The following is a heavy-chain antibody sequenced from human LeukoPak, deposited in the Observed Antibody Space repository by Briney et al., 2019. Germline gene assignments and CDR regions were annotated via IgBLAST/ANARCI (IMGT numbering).Heavy chain of an antibody. CDR3: ATVNPYDSSGYLPES. D-gene: IGHD3-22*01. J-gene: IGHJ4*02. V-gene: IGHV1-24*01. Sequence: WASVKVSCKVSGYTLTELSMHWVRQAPGKGLEWMGGFYPEDGETIYAQKFQGRVTMTEDTSTDPAYMELSSLRSEDTAVYYCATVNPYDSSGYLPESWGQGTLVTVSS. CDR1: GYTLTELS. CDR2: FYPEDGET.